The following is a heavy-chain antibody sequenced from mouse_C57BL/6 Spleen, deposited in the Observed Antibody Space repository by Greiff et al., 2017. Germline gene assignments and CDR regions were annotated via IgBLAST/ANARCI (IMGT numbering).Heavy chain of an antibody. CDR3: TRVDSSKVYAY. CDR1: GYAFSSSW. J-gene: IGHJ3*01. V-gene: IGHV1-82*01. Sequence: VQLQQSGPELVKPGASVKISCKASGYAFSSSWMNWVKQRPGKGLEWIGRIYTGDGDTNYNGKFKGKATLTADKSSSTASMQLSSLKSEDSAVYFCTRVDSSKVYAYWGQGTLVTVAA. D-gene: IGHD3-2*02. CDR2: IYTGDGDT.